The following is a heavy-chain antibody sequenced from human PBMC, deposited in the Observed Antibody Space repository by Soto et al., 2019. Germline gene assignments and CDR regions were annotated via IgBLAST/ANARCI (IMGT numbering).Heavy chain of an antibody. CDR3: GRGYNYAAH. CDR1: GFTFNTYG. V-gene: IGHV3-33*01. Sequence: QVQLVESGGGVVQPGTSLRLSCAASGFTFNTYGMHWVRQAPGKGLEWVAVIWYDGSNINYSDSVKGRFTISRDNSKNMVFLHMNSLRVEDTGVYYCGRGYNYAAHWGQGALVTVSS. D-gene: IGHD5-18*01. J-gene: IGHJ4*02. CDR2: IWYDGSNI.